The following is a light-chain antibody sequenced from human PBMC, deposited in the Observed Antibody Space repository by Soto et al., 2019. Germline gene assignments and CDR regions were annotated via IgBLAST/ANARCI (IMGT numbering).Light chain of an antibody. CDR2: EVT. CDR1: SGDIGGYNY. Sequence: QSVLTQPASVSGSPGQSITISCTGTSGDIGGYNYVSWYQQHPGKAPQLLISEVTNRPSGVSKRFSGSKSGNTASLAISGLQSEDESDYYCSSYTTASSPVVFGGGTKLTVL. V-gene: IGLV2-14*01. J-gene: IGLJ2*01. CDR3: SSYTTASSPVV.